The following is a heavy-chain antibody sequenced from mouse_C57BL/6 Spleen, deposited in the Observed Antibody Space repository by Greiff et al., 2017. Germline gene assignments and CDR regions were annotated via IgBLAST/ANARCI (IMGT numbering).Heavy chain of an antibody. CDR2: IWSDGST. CDR3: ARHDYGSSYYAMDY. CDR1: GFSLTSYG. D-gene: IGHD1-1*01. J-gene: IGHJ4*01. V-gene: IGHV2-6-1*01. Sequence: VMLVESGPGLVAPSQSLSITCTVSGFSLTSYGVHWVRQPPGKGLEWLVVIWSDGSTTYNSALKSRLSISKDNSKSQVFLKMNSLQTDDTAMYYCARHDYGSSYYAMDYWGQGTSVTVSS.